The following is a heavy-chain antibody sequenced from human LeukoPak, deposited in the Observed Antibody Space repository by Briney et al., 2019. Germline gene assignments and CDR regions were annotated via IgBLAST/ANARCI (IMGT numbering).Heavy chain of an antibody. V-gene: IGHV4-38-2*02. Sequence: SETLSLTCTVSGYSISSGYYWGWIRQPPGQGLEWIGSIYHSGSTYYNPSLKSRVTISVDTSKNQFSLKLSSVTAADTAVYYCARIYSSSWFLNWFDPWGQGTLVTVSS. J-gene: IGHJ5*02. CDR3: ARIYSSSWFLNWFDP. CDR2: IYHSGST. D-gene: IGHD6-13*01. CDR1: GYSISSGYY.